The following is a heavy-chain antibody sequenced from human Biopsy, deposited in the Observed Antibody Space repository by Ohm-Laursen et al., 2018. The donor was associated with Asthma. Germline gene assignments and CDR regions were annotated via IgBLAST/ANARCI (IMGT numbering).Heavy chain of an antibody. CDR1: GFTFSRYG. CDR2: ISYDGSNK. CDR3: ASYEVVTSILPLDV. Sequence: SLRLSWAASGFTFSRYGMHWVRQAPGKGLEWVAVISYDGSNKYYGDSVQGRFTISRDNSKNTLYLQMNSLRAEDTAVYYCASYEVVTSILPLDVWGQGTTVTVSS. J-gene: IGHJ6*02. V-gene: IGHV3-30*03. D-gene: IGHD2-21*02.